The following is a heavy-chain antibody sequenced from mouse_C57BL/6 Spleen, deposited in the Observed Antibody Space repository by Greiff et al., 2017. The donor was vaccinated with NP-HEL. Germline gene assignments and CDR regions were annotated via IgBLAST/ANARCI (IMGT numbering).Heavy chain of an antibody. D-gene: IGHD1-1*01. J-gene: IGHJ3*01. CDR2: LYPGDGDT. CDR1: GYAFSSSW. V-gene: IGHV1-82*01. CDR3: APYYGSSPAD. Sequence: VQLQQSGPELVKPGASVKISCKASGYAFSSSWMNWVKQRPGKGLEWIGRLYPGDGDTNYNGKFKGKATLTADKSSSTAYMQLSSLTSEDSAVYFCAPYYGSSPADWGQGTLVTVSA.